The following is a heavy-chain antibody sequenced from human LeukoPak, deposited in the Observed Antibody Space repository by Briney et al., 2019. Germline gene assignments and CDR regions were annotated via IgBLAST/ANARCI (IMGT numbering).Heavy chain of an antibody. J-gene: IGHJ5*02. CDR2: IYNTGST. CDR3: ARIAVAATGYNWFDP. D-gene: IGHD6-19*01. CDR1: GGSISSGGYS. V-gene: IGHV4-61*08. Sequence: SETLSLTCAVSGGSISSGGYSWSWIRQPPGKGLEWIGYIYNTGSTIYNPSLKSRVTISVDTSKNQFSLRLSSVTAADTAVYYCARIAVAATGYNWFDPWGQGTLVTVSS.